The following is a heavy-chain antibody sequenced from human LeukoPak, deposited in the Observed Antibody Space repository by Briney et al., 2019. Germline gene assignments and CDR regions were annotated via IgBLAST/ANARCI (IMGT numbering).Heavy chain of an antibody. Sequence: GGSLRLSCAASGFTFSDYYMSWIRQAPGKGLEWISYISSSGSTKYYADSVKGRFTISRDNAKNSLYLQMNSLRAEDTAVYFCARGINHYGSGNLNYFYYYMDVWGKGTTVTVSS. J-gene: IGHJ6*03. CDR2: ISSSGSTK. CDR1: GFTFSDYY. CDR3: ARGINHYGSGNLNYFYYYMDV. D-gene: IGHD3-10*01. V-gene: IGHV3-11*04.